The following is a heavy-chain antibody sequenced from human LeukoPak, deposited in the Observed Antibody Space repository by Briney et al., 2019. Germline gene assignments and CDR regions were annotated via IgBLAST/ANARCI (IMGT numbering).Heavy chain of an antibody. D-gene: IGHD1-26*01. J-gene: IGHJ4*02. CDR1: GFTFSNYA. Sequence: GGSLRLSCAASGFTFSNYAMTWVRQAPGKGLEWVSIISAGDSDTYYADSVKGRFTVSRDNSRNTLYLQMRGLRVEDTAVYYCAKEKGSSYYLFDYWGQGSLVTVSS. CDR2: ISAGDSDT. V-gene: IGHV3-23*01. CDR3: AKEKGSSYYLFDY.